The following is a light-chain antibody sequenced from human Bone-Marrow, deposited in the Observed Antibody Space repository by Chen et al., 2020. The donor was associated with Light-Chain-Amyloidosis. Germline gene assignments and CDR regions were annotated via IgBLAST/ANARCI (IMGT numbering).Light chain of an antibody. CDR2: DVS. CDR1: SSDVGTYNF. CDR3: SSYTTSGTHV. Sequence: QSARTQPASVSGSPGQSFTISCNGTSSDVGTYNFVSWYQQHPGKAPKVLIYDVSNRPSGVSNRFSGSKSGNTAALTISGLQAEDEADYYCSSYTTSGTHVFGTGTKVTVL. V-gene: IGLV2-14*01. J-gene: IGLJ1*01.